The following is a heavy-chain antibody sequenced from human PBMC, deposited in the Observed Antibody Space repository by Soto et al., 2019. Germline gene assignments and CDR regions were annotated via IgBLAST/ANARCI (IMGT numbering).Heavy chain of an antibody. V-gene: IGHV1-46*03. J-gene: IGHJ4*02. D-gene: IGHD6-25*01. CDR2: VNPTGGST. Sequence: QVQLVQSGAEVKKPGASVRVSCKASGYTFTSYYIHWVRQAPGQGLEWMAIVNPTGGSTNYAQKFQGRVTATVDTSMSTVFMELNSLRYEDTAVYYGANHFAAGDSWGQGTLVTVSS. CDR3: ANHFAAGDS. CDR1: GYTFTSYY.